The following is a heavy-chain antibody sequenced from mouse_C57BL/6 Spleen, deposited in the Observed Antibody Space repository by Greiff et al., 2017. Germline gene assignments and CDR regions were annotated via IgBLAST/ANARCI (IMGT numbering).Heavy chain of an antibody. CDR2: FHPNSGSN. CDR3: ARGEDRAMDY. J-gene: IGHJ4*01. CDR1: GYTFTSYC. Sequence: VQLQQSGAELVKPGASVKLSCKASGYTFTSYCMHWVKQRPGQGLEWIGMFHPNSGSNKYNEKFKNKATLTVDKSSSTVYMELSSVTSEDSAVYYCARGEDRAMDYWGQGTSVTVSS. V-gene: IGHV1-64*01.